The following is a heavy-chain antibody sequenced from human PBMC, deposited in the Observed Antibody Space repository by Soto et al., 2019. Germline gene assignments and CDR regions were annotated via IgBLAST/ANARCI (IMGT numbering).Heavy chain of an antibody. J-gene: IGHJ4*02. CDR2: ISSSSNFI. D-gene: IGHD1-1*01. V-gene: IGHV3-21*05. CDR1: GFTFSTYS. Sequence: GGSLRLSCAASGFTFSTYSMNWVRQAPGKGLEWVSYISSSSNFIYYGDSVRGRFTISRDNAKNSLYLLMNSLRAEDTAVYYCATIDDVTFHYWGLGTLVTVSS. CDR3: ATIDDVTFHY.